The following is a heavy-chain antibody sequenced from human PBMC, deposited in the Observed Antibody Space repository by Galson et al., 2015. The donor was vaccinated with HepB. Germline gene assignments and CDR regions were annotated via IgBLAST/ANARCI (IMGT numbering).Heavy chain of an antibody. Sequence: SLRLSCAASGFTFSNAWMSWVRQAPGKGPEWVGRIKSKTDGGTTDYAAPVKGRFTISRDDSKNTLYLQMNSLKTEDTAVYYCFGTPYYYYGMDVWGQGTTVTVSS. D-gene: IGHD3-16*01. CDR1: GFTFSNAW. J-gene: IGHJ6*02. CDR2: IKSKTDGGTT. V-gene: IGHV3-15*01. CDR3: FGTPYYYYGMDV.